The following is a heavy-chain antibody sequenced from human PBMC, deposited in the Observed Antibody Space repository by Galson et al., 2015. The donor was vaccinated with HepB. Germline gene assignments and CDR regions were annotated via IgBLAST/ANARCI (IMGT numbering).Heavy chain of an antibody. CDR3: VKNGDVVATIFAY. J-gene: IGHJ4*02. CDR1: GITFSRFA. CDR2: ISISSTTI. V-gene: IGHV3-48*02. Sequence: SLRLSCAASGITFSRFAMNWVRQAPGKGLEWVSYISISSTTIYYADSVKGRFTISRDNAKNLVFLQMNSLRDEDTALYYCVKNGDVVATIFAYWGQGALVTVSS. D-gene: IGHD5-12*01.